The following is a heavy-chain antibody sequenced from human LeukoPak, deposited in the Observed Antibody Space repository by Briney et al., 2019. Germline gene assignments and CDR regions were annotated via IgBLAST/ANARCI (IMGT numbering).Heavy chain of an antibody. CDR3: ARGGGSIPA. J-gene: IGHJ5*02. V-gene: IGHV3-23*01. Sequence: AGGSLRLSCAASGFTFSSYGMSWVRQAPGKGLEWVSAISGSAVSTYYADSVKGRFTISRDNSKNTLYLQMNSLRAEDTAVYYCARGGGSIPAWGQGTLVTVSS. CDR2: ISGSAVST. D-gene: IGHD2-2*02. CDR1: GFTFSSYG.